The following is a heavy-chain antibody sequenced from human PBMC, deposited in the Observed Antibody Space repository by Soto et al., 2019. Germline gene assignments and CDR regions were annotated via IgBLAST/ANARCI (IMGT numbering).Heavy chain of an antibody. V-gene: IGHV3-30*19. D-gene: IGHD1-1*01. CDR2: IWYDGSNK. CDR3: ASQTGTTSLDY. CDR1: GFTFSSYG. J-gene: IGHJ4*02. Sequence: QVQLVESGGGVVQPGRSLRLSCAASGFTFSSYGMHWVRQAPGKGLEWVAVIWYDGSNKYYADSVKGRFTISRDNSKNTLYLQMNSLRAEDTAVYYCASQTGTTSLDYWGQGTLVTVSS.